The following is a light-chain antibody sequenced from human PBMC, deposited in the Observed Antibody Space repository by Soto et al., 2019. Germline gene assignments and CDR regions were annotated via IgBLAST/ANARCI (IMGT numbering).Light chain of an antibody. V-gene: IGLV2-23*01. J-gene: IGLJ1*01. CDR3: LSYGKV. Sequence: QSALSQPASVSGSPGQSITISCTGISSGVVNYEYVSWYQQFPDKAPKLIIYEGRERPSGVSDRFSGSKSDNAASLTISALQTEDEAEYFCLSYGKVFGTGTKVTVL. CDR2: EGR. CDR1: SSGVVNYEY.